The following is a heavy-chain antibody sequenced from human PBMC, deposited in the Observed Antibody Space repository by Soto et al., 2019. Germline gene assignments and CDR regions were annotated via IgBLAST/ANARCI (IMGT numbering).Heavy chain of an antibody. Sequence: EMQLVESGGAWVQQGGYLRLSGAASGFTFSRHDMHWVRQPSGKGLESVSTIGIVGDTYYPDSAKDRLTVSREDAKNSFSLEINSLRVEDTAVYYCARGTRGGGDRYQSRGMDLWGQGTTVSVYS. D-gene: IGHD2-21*01. J-gene: IGHJ6*01. V-gene: IGHV3-13*01. CDR3: ARGTRGGGDRYQSRGMDL. CDR2: IGIVGDT. CDR1: GFTFSRHD.